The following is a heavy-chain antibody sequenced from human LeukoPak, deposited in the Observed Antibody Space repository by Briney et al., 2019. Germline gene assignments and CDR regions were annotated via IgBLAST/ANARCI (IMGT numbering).Heavy chain of an antibody. CDR3: ARRMGSYYTPFDY. Sequence: GESLKISCKGSEYRFNSDWIGWVRQMPGKGLEWMGIIYPGDSDTRYSPSFQGQVTISADKSISTAYLQWSSLKASGTAMYYCARRMGSYYTPFDYWGQGTLVTVSS. D-gene: IGHD3-10*01. CDR2: IYPGDSDT. J-gene: IGHJ4*02. CDR1: EYRFNSDW. V-gene: IGHV5-51*01.